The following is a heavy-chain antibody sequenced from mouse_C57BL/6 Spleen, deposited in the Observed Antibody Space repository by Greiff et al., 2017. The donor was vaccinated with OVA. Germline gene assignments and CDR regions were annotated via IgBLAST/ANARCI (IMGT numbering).Heavy chain of an antibody. V-gene: IGHV1-61*01. CDR2: IYPSDSET. D-gene: IGHD2-1*01. CDR1: GYTFTSYW. J-gene: IGHJ3*01. Sequence: QVQLQQPGAELVRPGSSVKLSCKASGYTFTSYWMDWVKQRPGQGLEWIGNIYPSDSETHYNQKFKDKDTLTVDKSYSIAYTHLSSLTSEDSAVYYCARFDDGNYGAYWGQGTLVTVSA. CDR3: ARFDDGNYGAY.